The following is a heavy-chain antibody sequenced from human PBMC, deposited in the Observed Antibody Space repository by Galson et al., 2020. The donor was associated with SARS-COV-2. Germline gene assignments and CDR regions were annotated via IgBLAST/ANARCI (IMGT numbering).Heavy chain of an antibody. J-gene: IGHJ2*01. CDR3: ARERDSSGWSHWYFDL. Sequence: GGSLRLSCAASGFTFSSYDMHWVRQATGKGLECVSAIGTAGDTYYPGSVKGRFTISRENAKNSLYLQMNSLRAGDTAVYYCARERDSSGWSHWYFDLWGRGTLVTVSS. V-gene: IGHV3-13*01. CDR2: IGTAGDT. CDR1: GFTFSSYD. D-gene: IGHD6-19*01.